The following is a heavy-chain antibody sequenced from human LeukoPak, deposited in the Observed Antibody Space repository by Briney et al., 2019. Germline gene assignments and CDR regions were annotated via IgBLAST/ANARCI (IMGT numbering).Heavy chain of an antibody. V-gene: IGHV3-53*01. Sequence: GGSLRLSCAAPGFTVSSNYMSWVRQAPGKGLEWVSVIYSGGSTYYADSVKGRFTISRDNSKNTLYLQMNSLRAEDTAVYYCARDKAASSSSWGMIGAFDIWGQGTMVTVSS. CDR1: GFTVSSNY. D-gene: IGHD6-13*01. CDR3: ARDKAASSSSWGMIGAFDI. J-gene: IGHJ3*02. CDR2: IYSGGST.